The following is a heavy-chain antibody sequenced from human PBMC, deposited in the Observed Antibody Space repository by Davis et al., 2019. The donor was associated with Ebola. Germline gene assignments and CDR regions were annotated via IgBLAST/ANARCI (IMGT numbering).Heavy chain of an antibody. D-gene: IGHD4-17*01. CDR1: GGSISRSSYY. Sequence: GSLRLSCTVSGGSISRSSYYWSWIRQPPGQGLEWIGRIYYSGSTYYNPSLKSRVTISVDTSKHQFSLKLSSVTAADTAVYYCARLGGTVTTDRYYYYYGMDVWGQGTTVTVSS. V-gene: IGHV4-39*01. CDR2: IYYSGST. J-gene: IGHJ6*02. CDR3: ARLGGTVTTDRYYYYYGMDV.